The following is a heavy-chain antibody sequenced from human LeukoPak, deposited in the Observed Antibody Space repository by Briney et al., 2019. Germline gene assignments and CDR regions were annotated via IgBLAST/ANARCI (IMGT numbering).Heavy chain of an antibody. V-gene: IGHV3-33*01. D-gene: IGHD2-8*01. Sequence: GGSLRLSCAASGFNFGTYSMHWARQAPGKGLEWVAVIWYDGSNEDYVDSVKGRFTISRDNSKNTLYLQMNSLRAEDTAVYYCAREMAVWGQGALVTVSS. CDR1: GFNFGTYS. CDR3: AREMAV. J-gene: IGHJ4*02. CDR2: IWYDGSNE.